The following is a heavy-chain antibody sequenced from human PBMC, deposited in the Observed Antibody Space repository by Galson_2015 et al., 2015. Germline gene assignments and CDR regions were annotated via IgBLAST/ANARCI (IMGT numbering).Heavy chain of an antibody. Sequence: SLRLSCAGSGFTFSNAWMTWVRQAPGKGLEWIGHIKTKADRETTDYAASVKGRFTISRDDSQNTVYLQMSSLNTEDTAVYYCSADGGVGHFAELFLRGYVPWGQGTLVTVSS. CDR3: SADGGVGHFAELFLRGYVP. V-gene: IGHV3-15*01. CDR2: IKTKADRETT. CDR1: GFTFSNAW. J-gene: IGHJ5*02. D-gene: IGHD3-10*01.